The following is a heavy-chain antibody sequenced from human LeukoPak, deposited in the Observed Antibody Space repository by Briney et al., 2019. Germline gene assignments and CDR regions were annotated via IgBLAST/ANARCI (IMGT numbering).Heavy chain of an antibody. V-gene: IGHV3-20*04. J-gene: IGHJ4*02. Sequence: GGSLRLSCAASGFTFDDYGMSWVRQAPGKGLEWVSGINWNGGSTGYADSVKGRFTISRDNAKNSLYLQMNSPRAEDTALYYCARVGVAGHPGYWGQGTLVTVSS. D-gene: IGHD6-19*01. CDR2: INWNGGST. CDR1: GFTFDDYG. CDR3: ARVGVAGHPGY.